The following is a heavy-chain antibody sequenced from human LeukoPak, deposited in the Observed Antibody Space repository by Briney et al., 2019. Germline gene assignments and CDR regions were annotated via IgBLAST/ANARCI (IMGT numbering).Heavy chain of an antibody. D-gene: IGHD6-19*01. V-gene: IGHV3-23*01. CDR3: AKELYGWYYDY. CDR2: ISGSDGST. J-gene: IGHJ4*02. CDR1: GFTFRIYA. Sequence: GGSLRLSCAASGFTFRIYAISWVRQAPGKGLEWVSAISGSDGSTNYADSVKGRFSISRDNSKNTLYLHMKSLTAEDTAVYYCAKELYGWYYDYWGQGTLVTVSS.